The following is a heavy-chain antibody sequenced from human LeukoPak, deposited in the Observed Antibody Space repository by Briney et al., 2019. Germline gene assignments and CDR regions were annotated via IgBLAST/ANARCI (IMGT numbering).Heavy chain of an antibody. CDR2: ISSSASII. D-gene: IGHD3-10*01. CDR1: GFTFSDYE. J-gene: IGHJ4*02. CDR3: ATCGDGLPCDFDY. V-gene: IGHV3-48*03. Sequence: GGSLRLSCAASGFTFSDYEMNWVRPAPGQGLEWVSYISSSASIIYYADSVKGRFTISRDNAKNSLYLQMTSLRAEDTAVYYCATCGDGLPCDFDYWGQGTLVTVSS.